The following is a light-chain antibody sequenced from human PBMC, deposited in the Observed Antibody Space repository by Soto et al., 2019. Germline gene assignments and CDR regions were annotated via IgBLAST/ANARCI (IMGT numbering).Light chain of an antibody. Sequence: EIVTTPSPATLSLSPGERATLSCRASQSVSSNLAWYQQKPGQAPRLLIYGASTRATGVPARFSGSGSGTDFTLTISSLEPEDFAVYYCQQRYRWPPITFGQGTRLEIK. CDR3: QQRYRWPPIT. CDR1: QSVSSN. J-gene: IGKJ5*01. CDR2: GAS. V-gene: IGKV3D-15*01.